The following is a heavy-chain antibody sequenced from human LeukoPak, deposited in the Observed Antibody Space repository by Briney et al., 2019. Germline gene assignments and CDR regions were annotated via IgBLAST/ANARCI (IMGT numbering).Heavy chain of an antibody. D-gene: IGHD6-13*01. V-gene: IGHV4-39*01. CDR2: IYYSGST. CDR3: ARHAGGISATGTRPFDY. CDR1: GASFSSSTYY. J-gene: IGHJ4*02. Sequence: SETLSLTCTVSGASFSSSTYYWGWIRQPPGKGLEWIGRIYYSGSTYYNQSLNSRVTMSVDTSKNQFSLKLSSVTAADTAVYYCARHAGGISATGTRPFDYWGQGTLVTVSS.